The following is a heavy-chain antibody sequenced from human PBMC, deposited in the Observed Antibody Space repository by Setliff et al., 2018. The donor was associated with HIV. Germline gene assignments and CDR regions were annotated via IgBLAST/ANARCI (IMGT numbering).Heavy chain of an antibody. Sequence: ASVKVSCKSSGYTFTDYFMHWVRQAPGQGLEWMGWISPDNGNTRISQRFRGRFTISRDNSKETLYLQMNSLRAEDTAIYYCAKEVAGRGKGYFDSWGHGALVTVSS. CDR3: AKEVAGRGKGYFDS. V-gene: IGHV1-2*02. CDR2: ISPDNGNT. J-gene: IGHJ4*01. CDR1: GYTFTDYF. D-gene: IGHD5-12*01.